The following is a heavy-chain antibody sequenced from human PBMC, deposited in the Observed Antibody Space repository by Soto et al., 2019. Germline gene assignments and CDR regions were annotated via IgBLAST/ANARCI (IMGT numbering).Heavy chain of an antibody. CDR1: GFTFSSYG. J-gene: IGHJ6*02. Sequence: GGSLRLSCAASGFTFSSYGMHWVRQAPGKGLEWVAVIWDDGTNKYCTDSVKGRFTISRDNSKNTLYLQMNSLRAEDTAVYYCAREEIVVVVAATPLYYGMDVWGQGTTVTVSS. CDR2: IWDDGTNK. D-gene: IGHD2-15*01. CDR3: AREEIVVVVAATPLYYGMDV. V-gene: IGHV3-33*01.